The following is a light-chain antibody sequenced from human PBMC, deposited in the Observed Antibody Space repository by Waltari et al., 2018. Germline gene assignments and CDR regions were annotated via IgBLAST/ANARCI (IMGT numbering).Light chain of an antibody. CDR1: QSVSSNY. CDR2: DVA. Sequence: EMVLTQSPGTLSLSPGERATLSYRASQSVSSNYLAWYQQKPGQPPRLLIYDVASRATGIPDRFSGSGSGTDFTLTISRLEPEDFALYYCQQYSSSPASFGQGTKLEIK. CDR3: QQYSSSPAS. J-gene: IGKJ2*03. V-gene: IGKV3-20*01.